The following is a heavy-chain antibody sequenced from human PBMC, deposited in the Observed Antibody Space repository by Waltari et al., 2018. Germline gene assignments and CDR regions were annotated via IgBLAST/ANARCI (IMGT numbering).Heavy chain of an antibody. CDR1: GYTFTGYY. CDR2: INPNSGGT. D-gene: IGHD3-3*01. V-gene: IGHV1-2*06. J-gene: IGHJ6*02. Sequence: QVQLVQSGAEVKKPGASVKVSCKASGYTFTGYYMHWVRQAPGNGLEWMGRINPNSGGTNYAQKFQGRVTMTRDTSISTAYMELSRLRSDDTAVYYCAREGIRFLEWLYYYYGMDVWGQGTTVTVSS. CDR3: AREGIRFLEWLYYYYGMDV.